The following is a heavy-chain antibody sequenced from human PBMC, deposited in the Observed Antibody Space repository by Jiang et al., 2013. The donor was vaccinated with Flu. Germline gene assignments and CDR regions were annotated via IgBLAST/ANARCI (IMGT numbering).Heavy chain of an antibody. J-gene: IGHJ4*02. CDR2: IWYDGSNK. Sequence: QLVESGGGVVQPGRSLRLSCAASGFTFSSYGMHWVRQAPGKGLEWVAVIWYDGSNKYYADSVKGRFTISRDNSKNTLYLQMNSLRAEDTAVYYCARDGANCSGGSCYLPDYWGQGTLVTVSS. CDR1: GFTFSSYG. D-gene: IGHD2-15*01. V-gene: IGHV3-33*01. CDR3: ARDGANCSGGSCYLPDY.